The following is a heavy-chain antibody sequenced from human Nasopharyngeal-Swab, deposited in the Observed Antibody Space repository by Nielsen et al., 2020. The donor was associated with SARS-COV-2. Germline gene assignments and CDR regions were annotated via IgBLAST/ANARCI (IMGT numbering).Heavy chain of an antibody. Sequence: SVKGSCKASGGTFSSYAISWVRQAPGQGLEWMGRIIPILGIANYAQKFQGRVAITADKSTSTAYMELSSLRSEDTAVYYCARIAVAGLGYYYYGMDVWGQGTTVTVSS. V-gene: IGHV1-69*04. CDR3: ARIAVAGLGYYYYGMDV. CDR2: IIPILGIA. J-gene: IGHJ6*02. CDR1: GGTFSSYA. D-gene: IGHD6-19*01.